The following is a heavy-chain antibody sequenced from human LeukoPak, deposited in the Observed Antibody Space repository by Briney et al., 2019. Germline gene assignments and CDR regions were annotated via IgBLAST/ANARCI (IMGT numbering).Heavy chain of an antibody. D-gene: IGHD2-2*02. CDR3: ARARGWEGYCSSTSCYTSGSAPGWFDP. Sequence: ASVKVSCKASGYTFTSYYMHWVRQAPGQGLEWMGIINPSGGSTSYAQKFQGRVTMTRDTSTSTVYMELSSLRSEDTAAYYCARARGWEGYCSSTSCYTSGSAPGWFDPWGQGTLVTVSS. J-gene: IGHJ5*02. CDR2: INPSGGST. CDR1: GYTFTSYY. V-gene: IGHV1-46*01.